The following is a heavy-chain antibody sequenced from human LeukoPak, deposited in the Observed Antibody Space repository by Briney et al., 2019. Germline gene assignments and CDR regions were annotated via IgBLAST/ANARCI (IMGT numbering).Heavy chain of an antibody. J-gene: IGHJ6*02. D-gene: IGHD3-10*01. Sequence: SETLSLTCAVYGGSFSGYYWSWIRQPPGKGLEWIGEINHSGSTNYNPSLKSRVTISVDTSKNQFSLKLSSVTAADTAVYCCARERAYYYGSGSYYKKNGMDVWGQGTTVTVSS. CDR3: ARERAYYYGSGSYYKKNGMDV. V-gene: IGHV4-34*01. CDR2: INHSGST. CDR1: GGSFSGYY.